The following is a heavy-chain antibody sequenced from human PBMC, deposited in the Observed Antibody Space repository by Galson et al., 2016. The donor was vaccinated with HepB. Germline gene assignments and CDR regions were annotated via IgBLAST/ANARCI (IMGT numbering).Heavy chain of an antibody. D-gene: IGHD3-10*01. CDR1: GFMFTRYS. Sequence: SLRLSCAASGFMFTRYSINWVRQAPGKGLEWLSHMSVATRGIYYANSVKGRFIVSRDNDKNIQYLQMNNLRAEDTAVYYCARGGARSSLYFDCWGQGTLVTVSS. J-gene: IGHJ4*02. CDR3: ARGGARSSLYFDC. V-gene: IGHV3-48*01. CDR2: MSVATRGI.